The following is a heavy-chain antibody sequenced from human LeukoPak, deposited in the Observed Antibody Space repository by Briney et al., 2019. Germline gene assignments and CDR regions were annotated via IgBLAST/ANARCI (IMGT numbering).Heavy chain of an antibody. V-gene: IGHV4-59*01. J-gene: IGHJ3*02. CDR2: IYYSGST. D-gene: IGHD5-24*01. CDR3: AGRLWRRDGYNLSAFDI. Sequence: PSETLSLTCTVSGGSISSFCWTWIRQPPGKGLEWIGYIYYSGSTNYNPSLKSRVTISVDTSKNQFSLKLSSVTAADTAVYYCAGRLWRRDGYNLSAFDIWGQGTMVTVSS. CDR1: GGSISSFC.